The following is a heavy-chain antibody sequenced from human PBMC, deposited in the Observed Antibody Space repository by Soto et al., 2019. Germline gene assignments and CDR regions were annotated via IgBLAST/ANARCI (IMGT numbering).Heavy chain of an antibody. J-gene: IGHJ4*02. CDR3: ATYSGSWAVDY. D-gene: IGHD1-26*01. CDR2: IHYTGST. V-gene: IGHV4-39*01. CDR1: GGSISSSSHY. Sequence: PSETLSLTCIVSGGSISSSSHYWGWIRQPPGKGLEWIGGIHYTGSTFDNPSLKSRVTISVDTSKNQFSLKLTSVTAADTAVYFCATYSGSWAVDYWGQGTLVTVSS.